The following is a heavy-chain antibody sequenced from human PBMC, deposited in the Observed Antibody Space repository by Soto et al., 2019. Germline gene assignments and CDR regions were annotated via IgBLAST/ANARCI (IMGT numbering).Heavy chain of an antibody. CDR1: GFTFTSAW. CDR3: TTAREHCSGGGCPDVIYWYHDL. V-gene: IGHV3-15*01. D-gene: IGHD2-15*01. Sequence: EVQLVESGGGLVKPGGSLRLSCAASGFTFTSAWMSWVRQAPGKGPEWVGRIKTKGEGGTTDFTAPVKGRFAISRDDSRNMIYLQMNSLKIEDTAVYYCTTAREHCSGGGCPDVIYWYHDLWGRGTLVTVSS. J-gene: IGHJ2*01. CDR2: IKTKGEGGTT.